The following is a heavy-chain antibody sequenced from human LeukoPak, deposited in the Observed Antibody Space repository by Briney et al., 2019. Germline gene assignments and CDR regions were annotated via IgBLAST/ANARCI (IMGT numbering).Heavy chain of an antibody. CDR1: GFTFSDYY. CDR3: ARPRGSGYDSPYYYYGMDV. V-gene: IGHV3-11*01. D-gene: IGHD5-12*01. CDR2: FSSSGSTI. J-gene: IGHJ6*02. Sequence: GGSLRLSCAASGFTFSDYYMSWIRQAPGKGLEWVSYFSSSGSTIYYADSVEGRFTISRDNAKNSLYLQMNSLRAEDTAVYYCARPRGSGYDSPYYYYGMDVWGQGTTVTVSS.